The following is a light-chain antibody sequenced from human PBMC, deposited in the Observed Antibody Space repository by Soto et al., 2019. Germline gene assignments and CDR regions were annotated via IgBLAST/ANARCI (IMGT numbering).Light chain of an antibody. J-gene: IGKJ1*01. CDR3: QQYYSTPPT. Sequence: DIVMTQSPDSLAVSLGERATINCKSSQSVLYSSNNKNYLAWYQQKPGQPPKLLIYWASTWESGVPDRFSGSGSGTDFTLTISSLQAEDVAVYYCQQYYSTPPTFGQGTKVDIK. CDR2: WAS. CDR1: QSVLYSSNNKNY. V-gene: IGKV4-1*01.